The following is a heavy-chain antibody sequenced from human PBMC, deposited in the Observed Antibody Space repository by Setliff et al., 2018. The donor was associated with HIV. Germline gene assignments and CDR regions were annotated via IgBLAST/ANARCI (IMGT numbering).Heavy chain of an antibody. V-gene: IGHV4-4*09. CDR1: GVSITSHY. D-gene: IGHD1-26*01. CDR3: ARWESAQKAFNP. J-gene: IGHJ6*02. Sequence: PSETLSLTCTVSGVSITSHYWNWIRQSPGKGLEWIGFGHHSGHTRQNPSLASRVTISVDMSKNQFSLKLNSLSAADTAVYYCARWESAQKAFNPWGHGTTVTVSS. CDR2: GHHSGHT.